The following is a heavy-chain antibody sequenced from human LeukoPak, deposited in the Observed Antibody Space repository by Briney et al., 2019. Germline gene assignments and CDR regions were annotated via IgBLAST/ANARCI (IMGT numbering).Heavy chain of an antibody. CDR1: GGTFSSYA. D-gene: IGHD2-2*01. CDR3: ARVRNQLLSWALLDFQH. Sequence: ASVKVSCKASGGTFSSYAISWVRQAPGQGLEWMGGIIPIFGTANYAQKFQGRVTITTDESTSTAYMELSSLRSEDTAVYYCARVRNQLLSWALLDFQHWGQGTLVTVSS. CDR2: IIPIFGTA. V-gene: IGHV1-69*05. J-gene: IGHJ1*01.